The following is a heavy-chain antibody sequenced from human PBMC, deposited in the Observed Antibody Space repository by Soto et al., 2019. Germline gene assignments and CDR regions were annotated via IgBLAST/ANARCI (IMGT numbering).Heavy chain of an antibody. Sequence: QVQLQESGPGLVKASGTLSLTCAVSGVSISSSQWWSWVRQPPGKGLEWIGEIYHNERTNYNPSLKSRLTMSLVKSKNQVSLKLSSVTAADTATYYCGRTKDYFYGVDVWGQGTTVTVSS. J-gene: IGHJ6*02. CDR2: IYHNERT. V-gene: IGHV4-4*02. CDR1: GVSISSSQW. CDR3: GRTKDYFYGVDV.